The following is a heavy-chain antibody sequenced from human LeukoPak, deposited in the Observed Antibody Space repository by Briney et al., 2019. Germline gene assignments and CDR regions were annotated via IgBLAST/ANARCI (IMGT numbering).Heavy chain of an antibody. CDR3: ARGISQWLVQYPYYFDY. J-gene: IGHJ4*02. CDR1: GGSFSGYY. V-gene: IGHV4-34*01. CDR2: INHSGST. D-gene: IGHD6-19*01. Sequence: SETLSLTCAVYGGSFSGYYWSWIRQPPGKGLEWIGEINHSGSTNYNPSLKSRVTISVDTSKNQFSLKLSSVTAADTAVYYCARGISQWLVQYPYYFDYWGQGTLVTVSS.